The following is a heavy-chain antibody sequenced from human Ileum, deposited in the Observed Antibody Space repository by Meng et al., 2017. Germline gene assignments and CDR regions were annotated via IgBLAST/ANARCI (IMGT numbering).Heavy chain of an antibody. Sequence: GESLKISSAASGFTFSSSPMNWVRQAPGKGLEWVSTINGIGDYTFYADSVKGRFTISRDNAKDSLYLQMNSLRAEDTALYYCARENMEATGGMDVWGQGTTVTVSS. CDR3: ARENMEATGGMDV. CDR1: GFTFSSSP. J-gene: IGHJ6*02. V-gene: IGHV3-21*01. CDR2: INGIGDYT. D-gene: IGHD5-12*01.